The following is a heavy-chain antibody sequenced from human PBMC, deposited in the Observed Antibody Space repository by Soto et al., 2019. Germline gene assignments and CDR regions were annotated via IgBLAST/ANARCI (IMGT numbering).Heavy chain of an antibody. J-gene: IGHJ4*02. D-gene: IGHD3-16*01. CDR1: GFTFSSYA. V-gene: IGHV3-23*01. CDR3: AKDHYGSD. Sequence: AGGSLRLSCAASGFTFSSYAMSWVRQAPGKGLEWVPAIMGSGGSTYYADSVKGRFTISRDNSKNTLYLQMNSLRAEDTAVYFCAKDHYGSDWGQGTLVTVSS. CDR2: IMGSGGST.